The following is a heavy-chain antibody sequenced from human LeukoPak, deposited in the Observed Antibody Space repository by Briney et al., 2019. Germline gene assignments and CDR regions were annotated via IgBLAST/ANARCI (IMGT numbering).Heavy chain of an antibody. CDR2: MNPNSGNT. CDR1: GYTFTSYD. V-gene: IGHV1-8*03. CDR3: AIVAGYIHGLYYLDY. D-gene: IGHD5-24*01. Sequence: ASVKVSCKASGYTFTSYDINWVRQATGQGLEWMGWMNPNSGNTGYAQKFQGRVTITRNTSISTAYMELSSLRSEDTAVYYCAIVAGYIHGLYYLDYWGQGTLVTVSS. J-gene: IGHJ4*02.